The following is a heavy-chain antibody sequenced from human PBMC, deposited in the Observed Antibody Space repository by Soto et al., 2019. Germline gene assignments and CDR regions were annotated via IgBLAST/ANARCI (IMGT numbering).Heavy chain of an antibody. D-gene: IGHD3-3*01. V-gene: IGHV5-51*01. CDR1: GYNFAGYW. Sequence: GESLKISCKGSGYNFAGYWIAWVRQMPGKGLELMGIVYPSDSDTRYRPSFQGQVTISADKSISSAYLQWSSLRASDTAMYYCARGGVSTRTFDYWGQGTPVTVSS. CDR3: ARGGVSTRTFDY. J-gene: IGHJ4*02. CDR2: VYPSDSDT.